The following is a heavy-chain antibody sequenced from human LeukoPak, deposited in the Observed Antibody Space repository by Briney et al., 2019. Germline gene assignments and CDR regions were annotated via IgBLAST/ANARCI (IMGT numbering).Heavy chain of an antibody. CDR1: GASISGGSDY. J-gene: IGHJ6*02. CDR2: VHTSGNP. CDR3: ARVLARGGFYGMDV. Sequence: SETLSLTCSVSGASISGGSDYWIWIRQPAGKALEYIGRVHTSGNPNYNPSFESRVSISVDRSKNQFSLQLHSVTAADTAAYYCARVLARGGFYGMDVWGQGTTVTVSS. D-gene: IGHD3-10*01. V-gene: IGHV4-61*02.